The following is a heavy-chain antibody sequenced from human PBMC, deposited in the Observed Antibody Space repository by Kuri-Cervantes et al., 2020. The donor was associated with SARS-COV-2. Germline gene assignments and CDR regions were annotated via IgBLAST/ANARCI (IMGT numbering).Heavy chain of an antibody. D-gene: IGHD2-21*01. V-gene: IGHV6-1*01. CDR2: TCYRSKWYN. CDR3: AREEIYCGGDCYYFDY. J-gene: IGHJ4*02. CDR1: GDSVSSNSAA. Sequence: SETLSLTCALSGDSVSSNSAAWNWIRQSPSRGLEWLGRTCYRSKWYNDYAVSVKSRITINPDTSKNQFSLQLNSVTPEDTAVYYCAREEIYCGGDCYYFDYWGQGTLVTVSS.